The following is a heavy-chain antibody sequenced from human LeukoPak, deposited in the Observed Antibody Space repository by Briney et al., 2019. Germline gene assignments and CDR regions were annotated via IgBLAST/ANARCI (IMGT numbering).Heavy chain of an antibody. V-gene: IGHV3-21*01. J-gene: IGHJ4*02. Sequence: GGSLRLSCAASGFTFSSYSMNWVRQAPGKGLEWVSSISSSSSYIYCADSVKGRFTISRDNAKNSLYLQMNSLRAEDTAVYYCAREGALVPAAPLDYWGQGTLVTVSS. CDR1: GFTFSSYS. CDR2: ISSSSSYI. D-gene: IGHD2-2*01. CDR3: AREGALVPAAPLDY.